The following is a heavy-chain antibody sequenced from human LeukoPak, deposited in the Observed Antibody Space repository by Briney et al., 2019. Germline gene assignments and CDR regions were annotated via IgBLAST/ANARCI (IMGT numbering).Heavy chain of an antibody. CDR1: GGTFSSYA. CDR2: IIIPISGAT. D-gene: IGHD3-9*01. CDR3: ASGGDMLTGYYNGPSYNWFDP. Sequence: GSSVKVSCKASGGTFSSYAISWVRQAPGQGLEWMGGIIIPISGATNYAQKFQGRVTITADKSTSTAYMELSSLRSEDTAVYFCASGGDMLTGYYNGPSYNWFDPWGQGTLVTVSS. V-gene: IGHV1-69*06. J-gene: IGHJ5*02.